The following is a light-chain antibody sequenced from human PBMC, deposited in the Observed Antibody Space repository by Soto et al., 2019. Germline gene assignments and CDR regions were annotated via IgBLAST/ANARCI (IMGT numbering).Light chain of an antibody. V-gene: IGKV1-5*01. J-gene: IGKJ1*01. CDR1: QSISSW. Sequence: DIQLTQSPSTLSASVGDRVTITCRASQSISSWLAWYQQKPGKAPDLLISDASRLESGVPSRFSGGGSGTEFTLTISDLQPDDFATHYCQQYKSYSPRTFGQGTKVEIK. CDR3: QQYKSYSPRT. CDR2: DAS.